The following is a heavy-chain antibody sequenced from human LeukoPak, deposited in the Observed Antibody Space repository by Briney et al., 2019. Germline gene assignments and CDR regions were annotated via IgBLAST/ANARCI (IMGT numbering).Heavy chain of an antibody. V-gene: IGHV4-39*07. D-gene: IGHD3-10*01. CDR2: INHSGST. CDR1: GGSISSSSYY. CDR3: ARGGMVRGVINDY. Sequence: SETLSLTCTVSGGSISSSSYYWSWIRQPPGKGLEWIGEINHSGSTNYNPSLKSRVTISVDTSKNQFSLKLSSVTAADTAVYYCARGGMVRGVINDYWGQGTLVTVSS. J-gene: IGHJ4*02.